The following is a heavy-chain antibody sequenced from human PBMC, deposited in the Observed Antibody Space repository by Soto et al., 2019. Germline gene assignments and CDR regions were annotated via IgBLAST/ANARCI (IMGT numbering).Heavy chain of an antibody. CDR2: MNAKSGDT. V-gene: IGHV1-8*01. D-gene: IGHD3-16*01. Sequence: ASVKVSCTASGYSFSDFDINWLRQASGQGPEWMGWMNAKSGDTFFAQRFQGKFNMTWDTSLSTAYMEVGSLTSDDTAMYYCARGNPFNYAGFDVWGQGTTVTVSS. J-gene: IGHJ6*02. CDR3: ARGNPFNYAGFDV. CDR1: GYSFSDFD.